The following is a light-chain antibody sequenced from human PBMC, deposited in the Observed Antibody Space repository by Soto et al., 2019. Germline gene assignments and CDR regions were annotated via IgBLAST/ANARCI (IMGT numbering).Light chain of an antibody. Sequence: EIVMTQSPATLSVSPGESATLSFRASQSVSSSYLAWYQQKPGQAPRLLIYGASSRATGIPDRFSGSGSGTEFTLTINSLQSEDFAVYYCQQYNNWPRTFGQGTKVDIK. V-gene: IGKV3D-15*01. J-gene: IGKJ1*01. CDR3: QQYNNWPRT. CDR2: GAS. CDR1: QSVSSSY.